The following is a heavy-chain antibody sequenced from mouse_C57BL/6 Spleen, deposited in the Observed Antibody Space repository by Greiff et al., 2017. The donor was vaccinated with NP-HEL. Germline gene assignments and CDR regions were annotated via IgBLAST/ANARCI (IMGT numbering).Heavy chain of an antibody. V-gene: IGHV1-4*01. J-gene: IGHJ4*01. CDR1: GYTFTSYT. CDR3: ANYDGYYAMDY. CDR2: INPSSGYT. D-gene: IGHD2-4*01. Sequence: QVQLQQSGAELARPGASVKMSCKASGYTFTSYTMHWVKQRPGQGLEWIGYINPSSGYTKYNQKFKDKATLTADKSSSTAYMQLSSLTSEDSAVYYWANYDGYYAMDYWGQGTSVTVSS.